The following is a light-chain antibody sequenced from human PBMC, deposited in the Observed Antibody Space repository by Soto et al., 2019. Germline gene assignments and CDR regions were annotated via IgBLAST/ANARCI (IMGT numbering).Light chain of an antibody. CDR3: QQYNSYPRT. CDR2: DAS. J-gene: IGKJ1*01. CDR1: QSISSS. V-gene: IGKV1-5*01. Sequence: DIQMTQSPSTLSASVGDRVTITCRASQSISSSLAWYQQKPGKAPKLLIYDASSLESGLPSRFSGSGSGTEFTLTISSLQPDDFATYYCQQYNSYPRTFGQGTKVEIK.